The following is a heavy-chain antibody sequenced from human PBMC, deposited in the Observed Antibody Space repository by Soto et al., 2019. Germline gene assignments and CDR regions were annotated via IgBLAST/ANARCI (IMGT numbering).Heavy chain of an antibody. V-gene: IGHV4-34*01. Sequence: TLSLTCDVSGGSFTGYYWSWIRQPPGKGLEWIGEINHSGFTNYNPSLTGRVTISLDTSKSQFSLKLSSLTAADTAFYFCARGHGRFAHWGQGTLVTVSS. CDR1: GGSFTGYY. J-gene: IGHJ4*02. CDR2: INHSGFT. CDR3: ARGHGRFAH.